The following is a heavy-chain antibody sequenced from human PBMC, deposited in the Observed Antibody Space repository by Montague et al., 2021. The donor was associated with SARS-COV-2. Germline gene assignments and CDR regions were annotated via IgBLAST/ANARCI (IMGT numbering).Heavy chain of an antibody. V-gene: IGHV4-59*01. Sequence: SETLSLTCTVSGGSISSYYWSWIRQPPGKGLEWIGYIYYSGSTXXXPSXXXRVTILVDMSKNQFSLKLSPVTAADTAVYYCARGMGGSYLYYFDYWGQGTLVTVSS. D-gene: IGHD1-26*01. CDR2: IYYSGST. CDR3: ARGMGGSYLYYFDY. CDR1: GGSISSYY. J-gene: IGHJ4*02.